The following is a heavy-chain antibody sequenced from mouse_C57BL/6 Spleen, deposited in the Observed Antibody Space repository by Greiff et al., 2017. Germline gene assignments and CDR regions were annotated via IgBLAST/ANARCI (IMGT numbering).Heavy chain of an antibody. CDR3: ARSPAHFDY. J-gene: IGHJ2*01. CDR1: GYAFSSSW. CDR2: IYPGDGDT. V-gene: IGHV1-82*01. Sequence: VQLQQSGPELVKPGASVKISCKASGYAFSSSWMNWVKQRPGKGLEWIGRIYPGDGDTNYNGKFKGKATLTADKSSSTAYMQLSSLTSEDSAVYFCARSPAHFDYWGQGTTLTVSS.